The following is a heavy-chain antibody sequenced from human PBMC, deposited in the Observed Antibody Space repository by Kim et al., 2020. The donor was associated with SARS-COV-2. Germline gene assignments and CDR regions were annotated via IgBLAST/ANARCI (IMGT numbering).Heavy chain of an antibody. CDR1: GFIFKDYA. J-gene: IGHJ4*02. V-gene: IGHV3-23*01. CDR2: IGGSGVST. CDR3: AKDNRGYNQPFEN. D-gene: IGHD3-10*01. Sequence: GGSLRLSCAASGFIFKDYAMSWVRQAPGKGLEWVATIGGSGVSTFYADSVKGRFTISRDNSKNTLYLQMNSLRTDDTAVYFCAKDNRGYNQPFENWGQGTLVTVSS.